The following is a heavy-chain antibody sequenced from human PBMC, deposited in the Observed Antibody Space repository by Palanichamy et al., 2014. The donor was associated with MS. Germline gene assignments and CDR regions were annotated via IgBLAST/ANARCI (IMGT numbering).Heavy chain of an antibody. V-gene: IGHV3-74*01. CDR3: ARIRCGEWGSAQDC. CDR1: GFTFSNYW. CDR2: INSDGSRT. D-gene: IGHD1-26*01. Sequence: EVQLVESGGVLVQPGGSLRLSCAASGFTFSNYWMHWVRQVPGKGLVWVSRINSDGSRTNYADSVKGRFTVSRDNAENTLYLQMNSLRAEDTAVYYCARIRCGEWGSAQDCWGQGTLVTVSS. J-gene: IGHJ4*02.